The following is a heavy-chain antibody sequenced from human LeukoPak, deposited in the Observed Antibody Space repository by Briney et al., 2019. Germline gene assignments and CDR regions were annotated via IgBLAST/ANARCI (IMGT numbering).Heavy chain of an antibody. CDR3: AKSKFYYDSSGYWEGFDY. CDR2: ISWNSGSI. D-gene: IGHD3-22*01. V-gene: IGHV3-9*01. Sequence: GGSLRLSCAASGFTFDDYAIHWVRQAPGKGLEWVSGISWNSGSIGYADSVKGRFTISRDNAKNSLYLQMNSLRAEDTALYYCAKSKFYYDSSGYWEGFDYWGQGTLVTVSS. CDR1: GFTFDDYA. J-gene: IGHJ4*02.